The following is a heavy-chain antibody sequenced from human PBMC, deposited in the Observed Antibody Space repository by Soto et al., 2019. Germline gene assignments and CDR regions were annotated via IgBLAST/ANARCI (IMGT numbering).Heavy chain of an antibody. V-gene: IGHV4-59*01. Sequence: PSETLSLTCTVSGGSISSYYWSWIRQPPGKGLEWIGYIYYSGSTNYNPSLKSRVTISVDTSKNQFSLKLSSVTAADTAVYYCARDRLGDFWSVNYYYMDVWGKGTTVTVSS. J-gene: IGHJ6*03. CDR1: GGSISSYY. D-gene: IGHD3-3*01. CDR3: ARDRLGDFWSVNYYYMDV. CDR2: IYYSGST.